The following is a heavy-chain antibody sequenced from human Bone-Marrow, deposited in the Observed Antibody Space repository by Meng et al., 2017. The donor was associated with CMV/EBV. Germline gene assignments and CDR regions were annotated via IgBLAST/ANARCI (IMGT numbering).Heavy chain of an antibody. J-gene: IGHJ5*02. CDR3: ARLVRSSNWFDP. Sequence: GSLRLSCTVSGGSISSSSYYWGWIRQPPGKGLEWIGSIYYSGSTYYNPSLKSRVTISVDTSKNQFSLKLSSVTAADTAVYYCARLVRSSNWFDPWGQGTLVTGSS. D-gene: IGHD2-21*01. CDR1: GGSISSSSYY. V-gene: IGHV4-39*01. CDR2: IYYSGST.